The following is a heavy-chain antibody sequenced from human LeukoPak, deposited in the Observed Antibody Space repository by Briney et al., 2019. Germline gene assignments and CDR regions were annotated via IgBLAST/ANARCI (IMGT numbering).Heavy chain of an antibody. Sequence: PGGSLRLSCAASGFTFSSYWMSWVRQAPGKGLEWVSTISASGPYYADAVRGRFTISRGNSRNTLSLQMDSLRAEDTAVYYCAKDHESDGYPCLDHWGLGTLVTVSS. CDR3: AKDHESDGYPCLDH. V-gene: IGHV3-23*01. CDR1: GFTFSSYW. CDR2: ISASGP. D-gene: IGHD3-22*01. J-gene: IGHJ4*02.